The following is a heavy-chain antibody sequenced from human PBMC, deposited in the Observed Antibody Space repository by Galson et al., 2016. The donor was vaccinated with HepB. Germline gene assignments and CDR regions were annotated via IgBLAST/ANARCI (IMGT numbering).Heavy chain of an antibody. CDR3: AKSSRRVDMVRGVLTDSYFGMEV. CDR2: ISGSGGST. J-gene: IGHJ6*02. CDR1: GFTFNTYV. V-gene: IGHV3-23*01. D-gene: IGHD3-10*01. Sequence: SLRLSCAASGFTFNTYVMSWARQAPGKGLEWVSGISGSGGSTYYADSVKGRFTISRDNSRNTLYLQMKNLRAEDTAVYYCAKSSRRVDMVRGVLTDSYFGMEVWGQGTTVTVSS.